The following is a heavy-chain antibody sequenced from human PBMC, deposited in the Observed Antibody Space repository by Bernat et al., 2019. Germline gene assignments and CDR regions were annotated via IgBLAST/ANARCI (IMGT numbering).Heavy chain of an antibody. J-gene: IGHJ2*01. Sequence: QVQLVESGGGVVQPGRSLRLSCAASGFTFSSYAMHWVRQAPGKGLEWVAVISYDGSNKYYADSVKGRFTISRDNSKNTLYLQMNSLRAEDTAVYYCARDLGYFDLWGRGTLVTVSS. CDR3: ARDLGYFDL. CDR2: ISYDGSNK. CDR1: GFTFSSYA. V-gene: IGHV3-30*14.